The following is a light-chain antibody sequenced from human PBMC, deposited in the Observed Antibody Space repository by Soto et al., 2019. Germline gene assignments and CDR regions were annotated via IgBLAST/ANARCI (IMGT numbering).Light chain of an antibody. V-gene: IGLV1-47*01. CDR3: AAWDDSLSGRV. CDR1: SSNIGINY. Sequence: QSVLTQPPSASGTPGQRVTISCSGSSSNIGINYVYWYQQLPGTAPKLLIYRNNQWPSGVPDRISGSKSGTSASLAISGLRSEDEADYYCAAWDDSLSGRVFGGGTKLTVL. CDR2: RNN. J-gene: IGLJ2*01.